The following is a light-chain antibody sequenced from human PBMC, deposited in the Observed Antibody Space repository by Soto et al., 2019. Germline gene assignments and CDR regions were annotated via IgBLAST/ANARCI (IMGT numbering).Light chain of an antibody. CDR3: QQYDSHST. Sequence: DIQMTQSPSTLSASVGDRVTMTFRSSQSVNRWLAWYQQKPGKAPKLLIYETSSLESGVPSRFGGSGSGTEFTLTISSLQPDDFATYYCQQYDSHSTFGQGTKVDIK. J-gene: IGKJ1*01. V-gene: IGKV1-5*03. CDR2: ETS. CDR1: QSVNRW.